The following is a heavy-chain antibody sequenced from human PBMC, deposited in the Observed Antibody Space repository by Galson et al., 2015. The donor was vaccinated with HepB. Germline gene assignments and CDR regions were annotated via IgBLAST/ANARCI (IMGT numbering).Heavy chain of an antibody. V-gene: IGHV3-23*01. CDR3: EKGYGLFDS. CDR2: ISGNGCST. D-gene: IGHD5-18*01. CDR1: GFAFDTHA. Sequence: SLRLSCAASGFAFDTHAMSWVRQAPGRGLEWISGISGNGCSTFYADSVKGRFTVSRDNSNNLLYLQMNSLRAEEAGLYFCEKGYGLFDSWGRGILVTVSS. J-gene: IGHJ5*01.